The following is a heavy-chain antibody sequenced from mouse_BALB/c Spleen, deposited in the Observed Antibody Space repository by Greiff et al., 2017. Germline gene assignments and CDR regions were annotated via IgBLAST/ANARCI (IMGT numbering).Heavy chain of an antibody. CDR2: IWTGGGT. D-gene: IGHD2-4*01. V-gene: IGHV2-9-2*01. CDR1: GFSLTSYD. CDR3: VRDQGAYDYPFAY. Sequence: VKLVESGPGLVAPSQSLSITCTVSGFSLTSYDISWIRQPPGKGLEWLGVIWTGGGTNYNSAFMSRLSISKDNSKSQVFLKMNSLQTDDTAIYYCVRDQGAYDYPFAYWGQGTLVTVSA. J-gene: IGHJ3*01.